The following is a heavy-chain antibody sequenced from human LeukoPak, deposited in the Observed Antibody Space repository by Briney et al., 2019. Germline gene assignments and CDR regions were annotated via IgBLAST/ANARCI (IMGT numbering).Heavy chain of an antibody. V-gene: IGHV4-59*01. J-gene: IGHJ4*02. CDR3: ARGSRPRIYFDY. CDR1: GGSISSYY. D-gene: IGHD1-1*01. Sequence: SETLSLTCTVSGGSISSYYWSWIRQPPGKGLEWIGYIYYSGSTNYNPSLKSRVTISVDTSKNQFSLKLSSVTAADTAVYYCARGSRPRIYFDYWGQGTLVTVSS. CDR2: IYYSGST.